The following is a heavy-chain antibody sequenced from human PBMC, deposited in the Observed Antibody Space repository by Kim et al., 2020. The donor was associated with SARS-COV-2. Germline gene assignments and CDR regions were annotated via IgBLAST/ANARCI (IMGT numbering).Heavy chain of an antibody. CDR3: ARVSTQLSGYVWGSHYRQPPPEYYFDY. CDR2: INHSGST. D-gene: IGHD3-16*01. V-gene: IGHV4-34*01. Sequence: SETLSLTCAVYGGSFSGYYWSWIRQPPGKGLEWIGEINHSGSTNYNPSLKSRVTISVDTSKNQFSLKLGSVTAADTAVYYCARVSTQLSGYVWGSHYRQPPPEYYFDYWGQGTLVTVSS. J-gene: IGHJ4*02. CDR1: GGSFSGYY.